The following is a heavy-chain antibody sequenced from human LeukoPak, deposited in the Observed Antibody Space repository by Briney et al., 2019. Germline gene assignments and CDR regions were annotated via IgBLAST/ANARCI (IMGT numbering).Heavy chain of an antibody. D-gene: IGHD3-3*01. Sequence: GESLKISCEGSGYSFTTYWIGWVRQMPGKGLEWMGIIYPGDSDTRYSPSFQGQVTISIDKSITTAYLQWSSLKASDTAMYYCARAAGVDADFFDYWGQGTPVIVSS. J-gene: IGHJ4*02. CDR3: ARAAGVDADFFDY. V-gene: IGHV5-51*01. CDR1: GYSFTTYW. CDR2: IYPGDSDT.